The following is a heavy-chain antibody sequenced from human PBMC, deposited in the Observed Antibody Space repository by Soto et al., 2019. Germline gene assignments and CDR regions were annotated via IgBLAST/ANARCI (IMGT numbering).Heavy chain of an antibody. CDR3: ARREDTFDF. CDR2: VYSSGRT. J-gene: IGHJ4*02. V-gene: IGHV4-4*07. Sequence: SETLSLTCAVSGVSIINNYWTWIRQPAGKGLEWLGRVYSSGRTTYNPSLKSRLTMSVDTSKNQFSLHLSSVTAADTAVYYCARREDTFDFWGQGMLVTVS. CDR1: GVSIINNY.